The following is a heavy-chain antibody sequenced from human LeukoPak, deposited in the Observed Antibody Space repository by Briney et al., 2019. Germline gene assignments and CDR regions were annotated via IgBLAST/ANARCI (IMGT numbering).Heavy chain of an antibody. Sequence: SGTLSLTCAVSGGSISSSNWWSWVRQPPGKGLEWIGYIYYSGSTNYNPSLKSRVTISVDTSKNQFSLKLSSVTAADTAVYYCARLGFGVLGMDVWGQGTTVTVSS. CDR1: GGSISSSNW. J-gene: IGHJ6*02. D-gene: IGHD3-3*01. CDR2: IYYSGST. V-gene: IGHV4-4*02. CDR3: ARLGFGVLGMDV.